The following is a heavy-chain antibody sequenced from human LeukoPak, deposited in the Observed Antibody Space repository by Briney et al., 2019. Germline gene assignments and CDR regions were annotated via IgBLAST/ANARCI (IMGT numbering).Heavy chain of an antibody. CDR3: VRAPASGPFDI. CDR2: TNSNSGAT. CDR1: GYTFTGYY. J-gene: IGHJ3*02. V-gene: IGHV1-2*02. Sequence: ASVKVSCKASGYTFTGYYIHWLRQAHRQGLEWMGWTNSNSGATDYVQKFQGRVTMTRDTSISTTYMELTSLTSDDTAVYFCVRAPASGPFDIWGQGTMVTVS. D-gene: IGHD1-14*01.